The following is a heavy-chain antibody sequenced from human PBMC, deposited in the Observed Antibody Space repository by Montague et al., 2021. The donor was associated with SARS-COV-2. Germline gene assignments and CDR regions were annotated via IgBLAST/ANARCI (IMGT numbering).Heavy chain of an antibody. CDR1: GASSSNYY. V-gene: IGHV4-34*01. CDR3: ASAPRYSFGFWAY. J-gene: IGHJ4*02. Sequence: SEILSLTCAVYGASSSNYYWSWIRQSPGKGLEWVGEINHSGYTDXNPSLESRLTISLDSSKKRFSLKMTSVTAADTAIYYCASAPRYSFGFWAYWGQGTLVSVSS. CDR2: INHSGYT. D-gene: IGHD5-12*01.